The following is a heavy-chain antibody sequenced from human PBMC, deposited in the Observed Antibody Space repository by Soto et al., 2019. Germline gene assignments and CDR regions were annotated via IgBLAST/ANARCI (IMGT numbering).Heavy chain of an antibody. CDR1: GFTFSSYA. J-gene: IGHJ4*02. CDR2: ISGSGGST. Sequence: EVQLLESGGGLVQPGWSLRLSCAASGFTFSSYAMSWVRQAPGKGLEWVSAISGSGGSTYYADSVKGRFTISRDNSKNTLYLQMNSLRAEDTAVYYCAKGFGGVYGLFDYWGQGTLVTVSS. D-gene: IGHD3-16*01. CDR3: AKGFGGVYGLFDY. V-gene: IGHV3-23*01.